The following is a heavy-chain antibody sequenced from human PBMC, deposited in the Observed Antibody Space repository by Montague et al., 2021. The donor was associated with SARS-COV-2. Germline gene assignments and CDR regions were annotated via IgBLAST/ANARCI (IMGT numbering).Heavy chain of an antibody. CDR3: ATSSVLTVSGWFDP. J-gene: IGHJ5*02. Sequence: SVKVSCKVSGYPLTELSMHWVRQAPGKGLEWMGGFDPEDGETIYAQKFQGRVTMTEDTSTDTAYMELSSLRSEDTAVYYCATSSVLTVSGWFDPWGQGTLVTVSS. CDR2: FDPEDGET. V-gene: IGHV1-24*01. D-gene: IGHD3-9*01. CDR1: GYPLTELS.